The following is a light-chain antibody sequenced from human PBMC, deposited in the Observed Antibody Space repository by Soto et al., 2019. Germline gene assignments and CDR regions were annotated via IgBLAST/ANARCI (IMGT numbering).Light chain of an antibody. CDR3: QQRSNWLPIT. V-gene: IGKV3D-20*02. CDR2: GAS. J-gene: IGKJ5*01. Sequence: EILLTQSPGTLSLSPGERATLSCRASQRVSSTYLAWYQQKPGQAPRLLIYGASSRATGIPARFSGSGSGTDFTLTISSLEPEDFAVYYCQQRSNWLPITFGQGTRLEIK. CDR1: QRVSSTY.